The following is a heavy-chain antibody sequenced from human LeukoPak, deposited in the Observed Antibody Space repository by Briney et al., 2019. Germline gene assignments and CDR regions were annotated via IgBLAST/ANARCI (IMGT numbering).Heavy chain of an antibody. D-gene: IGHD6-19*01. CDR2: INPNSGGT. Sequence: ASVVVSCEASVYTFTGYYMHWVRQAPGQGLEWMGWINPNSGGTNYAEKFQGKVTMTRDTSISTAYMELSRLRSDDTAVYYCARPPTPGIAVAGFDYWGQGTLVTVSS. CDR3: ARPPTPGIAVAGFDY. V-gene: IGHV1-2*02. J-gene: IGHJ4*02. CDR1: VYTFTGYY.